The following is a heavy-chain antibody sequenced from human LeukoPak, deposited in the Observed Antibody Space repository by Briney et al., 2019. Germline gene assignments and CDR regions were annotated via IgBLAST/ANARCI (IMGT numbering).Heavy chain of an antibody. Sequence: GGSLRLSCAASGFTFSGDTMNWVRQAPGKGLEWVSSLSSGSKHIYYADSVKGRFTISRDNAKSSLYLQMNSLRADDTAVYYCARGGTAATGIGSWGQGTLVTVSS. CDR2: LSSGSKHI. CDR1: GFTFSGDT. J-gene: IGHJ5*02. D-gene: IGHD6-13*01. CDR3: ARGGTAATGIGS. V-gene: IGHV3-21*01.